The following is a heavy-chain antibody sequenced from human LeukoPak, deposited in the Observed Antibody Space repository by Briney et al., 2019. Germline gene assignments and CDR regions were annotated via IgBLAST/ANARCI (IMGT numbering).Heavy chain of an antibody. Sequence: GRSLRLAWTAAGFTFGDDGMSWVRQAAGEWLEWVGFIRSKAYGGTTKTDRYVKGRLTTPRDDYRRTAYLKMNSLKTEDTAVYYCTRRYNYDSSGYYYVRDAFDIWGQATMVTV. CDR2: IRSKAYGGTT. D-gene: IGHD3-22*01. J-gene: IGHJ3*02. V-gene: IGHV3-49*04. CDR1: GFTFGDDG. CDR3: TRRYNYDSSGYYYVRDAFDI.